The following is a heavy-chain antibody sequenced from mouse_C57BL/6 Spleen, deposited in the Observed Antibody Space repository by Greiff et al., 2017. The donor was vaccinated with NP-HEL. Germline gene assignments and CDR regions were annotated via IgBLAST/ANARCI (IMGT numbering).Heavy chain of an antibody. J-gene: IGHJ1*03. CDR2: INPSTGGT. D-gene: IGHD2-4*01. Sequence: EVQLQQSGPELVKPGASVKISCKASGYSFTGYYMNWVKQSPEKSLEWIGEINPSTGGTTYNQKFKAKATLTVDKSSSTAYMQLKSLTSEDSAVYYCAREWGYDYDWYFDVWGTGTTVTVSS. V-gene: IGHV1-42*01. CDR1: GYSFTGYY. CDR3: AREWGYDYDWYFDV.